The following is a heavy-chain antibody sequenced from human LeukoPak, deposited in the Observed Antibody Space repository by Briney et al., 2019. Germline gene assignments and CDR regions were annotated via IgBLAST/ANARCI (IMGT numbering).Heavy chain of an antibody. D-gene: IGHD3-10*01. CDR1: GLTFSKAW. CDR3: TTTGNYGSGSYYRSDYYGMDV. J-gene: IGHJ6*02. V-gene: IGHV3-15*01. CDR2: IKSKTDGGTV. Sequence: GGSLRLSCAASGLTFSKAWMSWVRQAPGKGLAWVGRIKSKTDGGTVDYTAPVKGRFTISRDDSQNTLYLHMNSLKTEDTAVYYCTTTGNYGSGSYYRSDYYGMDVWGQGTTVTVSS.